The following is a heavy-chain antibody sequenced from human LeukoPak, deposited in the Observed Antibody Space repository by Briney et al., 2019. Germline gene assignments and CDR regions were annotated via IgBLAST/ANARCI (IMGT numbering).Heavy chain of an antibody. J-gene: IGHJ3*02. Sequence: PGGSLRLSCVASGFTFSSNDMSWVRQAPGKGLEWVSIFSESGGRTYYADSVKGRFTISRDTPKNTLYLQMNSLRAEDTAVYYCARDLAPEFLWFGESQNAFDIWGQGTMVTVSS. D-gene: IGHD3-10*01. CDR3: ARDLAPEFLWFGESQNAFDI. CDR2: FSESGGRT. V-gene: IGHV3-23*01. CDR1: GFTFSSND.